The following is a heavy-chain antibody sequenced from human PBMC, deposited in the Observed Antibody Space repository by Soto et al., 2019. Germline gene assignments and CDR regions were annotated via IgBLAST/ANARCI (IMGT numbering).Heavy chain of an antibody. Sequence: GGSLRLSCAASGFTFSSYSMNWVRQAPGKGLEWVSSISSSSSYIYYADSVKGRFTISRDNAKNSLYLQMNSLRAEDTAVYYCARVFSGVVPGENAFDIWGQGTMVTVSS. CDR3: ARVFSGVVPGENAFDI. J-gene: IGHJ3*02. V-gene: IGHV3-21*01. CDR2: ISSSSSYI. D-gene: IGHD2-2*01. CDR1: GFTFSSYS.